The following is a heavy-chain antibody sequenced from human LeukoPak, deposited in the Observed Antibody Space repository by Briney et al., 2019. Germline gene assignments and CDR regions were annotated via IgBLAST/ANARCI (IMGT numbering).Heavy chain of an antibody. Sequence: SETLSLTCAVFGGSFSSGQYWSWIRQPPGKGLEWIGETNHSGSSNYNSALKSRVTISVDTSKNQFSLKLSSVTAADTAVYYCARQMNTVTADYWGQGTLVTVSS. CDR2: TNHSGSS. D-gene: IGHD4-17*01. V-gene: IGHV4-34*01. CDR1: GGSFSSGQY. J-gene: IGHJ4*02. CDR3: ARQMNTVTADY.